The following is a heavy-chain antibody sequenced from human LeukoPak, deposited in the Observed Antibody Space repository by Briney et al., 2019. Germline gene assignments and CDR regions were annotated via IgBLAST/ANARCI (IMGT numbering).Heavy chain of an antibody. J-gene: IGHJ3*02. V-gene: IGHV5-51*01. CDR2: IYPGDSDT. CDR1: GCIFTSYW. CDR3: ARRYSSSWYWYAFDI. Sequence: GESLQISCKGSGCIFTSYWIGWVRQMPGKGLEGMGIIYPGDSDTRYSASFEGEVTISAEKSISTAYLQWSSLKASDTAMYYCARRYSSSWYWYAFDIWGQGTMVTVSS. D-gene: IGHD6-13*01.